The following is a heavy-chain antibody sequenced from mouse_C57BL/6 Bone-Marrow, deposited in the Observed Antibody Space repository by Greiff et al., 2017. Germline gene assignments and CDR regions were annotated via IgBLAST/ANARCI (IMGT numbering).Heavy chain of an antibody. CDR1: GFSLTSYA. Sequence: VHLVESGPGLVAPSQCLSITCTVSGFSLTSYAISWVRQPPGKGLEWLGVIWPGGGTTYNSALLSRLSISKDNSKRQVFLKMNRLQTEDTARDYCARNLPYYFGSISYFDYWGQGTTLTVSS. CDR2: IWPGGGT. D-gene: IGHD1-1*01. CDR3: ARNLPYYFGSISYFDY. J-gene: IGHJ2*01. V-gene: IGHV2-9-1*01.